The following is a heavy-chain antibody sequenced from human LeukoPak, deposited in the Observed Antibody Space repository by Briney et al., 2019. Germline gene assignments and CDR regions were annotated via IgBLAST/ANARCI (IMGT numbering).Heavy chain of an antibody. D-gene: IGHD1-14*01. Sequence: PSETLSLTCAVYGGSFSGYYWSWIRQPPGKGLEWIGEINHSGSTNYNPSLKSRVTISVDRSKKQFSLKLSSVTAADTAVYYCARGITPYGMDVWGQGTTVTVSS. J-gene: IGHJ6*02. CDR3: ARGITPYGMDV. CDR2: INHSGST. CDR1: GGSFSGYY. V-gene: IGHV4-34*01.